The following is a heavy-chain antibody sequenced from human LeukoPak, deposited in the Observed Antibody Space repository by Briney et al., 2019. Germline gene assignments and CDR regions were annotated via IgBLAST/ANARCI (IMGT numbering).Heavy chain of an antibody. CDR1: GGSINSSRYY. J-gene: IGHJ6*02. D-gene: IGHD5/OR15-5a*01. Sequence: SETLSLTCTVYGGSINSSRYYCRWIRQPPGKGLECIGSVYYSGSTYYNPSLKSRITISVDTSRNQFSLKLNSVTAADTAVYYCVRQSTGVRRACYAVDVWGQGTTVTVSS. CDR3: VRQSTGVRRACYAVDV. V-gene: IGHV4-39*01. CDR2: VYYSGST.